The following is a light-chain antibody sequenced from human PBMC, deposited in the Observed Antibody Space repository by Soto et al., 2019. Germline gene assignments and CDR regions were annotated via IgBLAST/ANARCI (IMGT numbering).Light chain of an antibody. J-gene: IGKJ1*01. Sequence: EIVMTQSPATLSVSPGERVTLSCRASQSISVNLAWYQQKPGQAPRLLIYNTVTRATGIPARFSGSSSATDFFLTISGLLSDDSAVYFCQQYNDWPQTFGQGTKVEIK. V-gene: IGKV3-15*01. CDR3: QQYNDWPQT. CDR2: NTV. CDR1: QSISVN.